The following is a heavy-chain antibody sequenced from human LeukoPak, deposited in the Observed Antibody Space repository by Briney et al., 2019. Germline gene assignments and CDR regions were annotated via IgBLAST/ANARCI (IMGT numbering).Heavy chain of an antibody. CDR2: INTNTGNP. CDR1: GYTFTSYA. Sequence: ASVKVSCKASGYTFTSYAMNWVRQAPGQGLEWMGWINTNTGNPTYAQGFTGRFVFSLDTSVSTAYLQISSLKAEDTAVYYCARKKTQYSGYAYYYYYYMDVWGKGTTVTVSS. J-gene: IGHJ6*03. V-gene: IGHV7-4-1*02. D-gene: IGHD5-12*01. CDR3: ARKKTQYSGYAYYYYYYMDV.